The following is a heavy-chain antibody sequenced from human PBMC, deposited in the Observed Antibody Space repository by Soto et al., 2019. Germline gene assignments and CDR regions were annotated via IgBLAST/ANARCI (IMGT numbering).Heavy chain of an antibody. CDR1: GFTFSSYS. V-gene: IGHV3-48*02. D-gene: IGHD4-17*01. J-gene: IGHJ6*02. CDR3: ARVQTTVTTDYYYGMDV. Sequence: EVQLVESGGGLVQPGGSLRLSCAASGFTFSSYSMNWVRQAPGKGLEWVSYISSSSSTIYYADSVKGRFIISRDNAKNSLYLQMNSLRDEDTAVYYCARVQTTVTTDYYYGMDVWGQGTTVTVSS. CDR2: ISSSSSTI.